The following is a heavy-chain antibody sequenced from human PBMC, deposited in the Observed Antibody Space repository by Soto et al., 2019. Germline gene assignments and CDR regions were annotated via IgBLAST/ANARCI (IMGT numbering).Heavy chain of an antibody. V-gene: IGHV1-18*04. CDR3: ARERGQVAGTTAIGP. CDR2: ISAYNGNT. Sequence: ASVKVSCKASGYTFTGYYMHWVRQAPGQGLEWMGWISAYNGNTNYAQKLQGRVTMTTDTSTSTAYMELRSLRSDDTAVYYCARERGQVAGTTAIGPWGQGTLVTSPQ. CDR1: GYTFTGYY. J-gene: IGHJ5*02. D-gene: IGHD6-19*01.